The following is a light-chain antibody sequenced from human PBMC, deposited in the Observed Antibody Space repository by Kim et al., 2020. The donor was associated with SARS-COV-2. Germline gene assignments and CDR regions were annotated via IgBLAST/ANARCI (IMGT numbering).Light chain of an antibody. CDR1: QKINSY. V-gene: IGKV1-39*01. CDR2: AAS. J-gene: IGKJ3*01. CDR3: QQNNSVPFT. Sequence: DIQMTQSPSSLSASVGDTVTITCRASQKINSYLNWYQQKPGKAPKLLIYAASSLQCGVPSRFSGSGFGTDFTLTISSLQPEDFATYYCQQNNSVPFTFGAGTKVDIK.